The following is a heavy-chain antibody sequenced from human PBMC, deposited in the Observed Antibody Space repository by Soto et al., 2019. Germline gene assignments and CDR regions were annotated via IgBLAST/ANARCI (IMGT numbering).Heavy chain of an antibody. CDR2: ISASNGNT. CDR1: GYTFSNYG. D-gene: IGHD5-12*01. CDR3: ARDLIVAQNWFGP. Sequence: ASVKVSCKASGYTFSNYGISWVRQAPGQGLEWMGWISASNGNTNYAQKFQGRVTMTTDTSTTTAYMELRSLRSDDTAVFYCARDLIVAQNWFGPWGQGTLVTVSS. J-gene: IGHJ5*02. V-gene: IGHV1-18*04.